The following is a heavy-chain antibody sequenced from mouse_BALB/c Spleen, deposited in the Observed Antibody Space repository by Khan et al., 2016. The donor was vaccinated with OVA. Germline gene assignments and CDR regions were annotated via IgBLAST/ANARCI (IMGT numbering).Heavy chain of an antibody. CDR3: ARDYGSSYYYFDY. V-gene: IGHV3-2*02. CDR1: GYSITSDYA. J-gene: IGHJ2*01. D-gene: IGHD1-1*01. CDR2: ISYSGST. Sequence: EVQLQESGPGLVKPPQSLSLTCTVTGYSITSDYAWNWIRQFPGNKLEWMGYISYSGSTSYNPSLKSRISITRDTSKNQFFLQLNSVTTEDTATYYCARDYGSSYYYFDYWGQGTTLTVSS.